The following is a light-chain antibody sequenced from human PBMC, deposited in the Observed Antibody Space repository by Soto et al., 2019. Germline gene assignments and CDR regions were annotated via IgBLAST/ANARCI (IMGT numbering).Light chain of an antibody. J-gene: IGKJ1*01. CDR1: QSVSSN. CDR2: GAS. V-gene: IGKV3-15*01. Sequence: EIVMTQSPATLSVSPGERATLSCRASQSVSSNLAWYQQKPGQAPRLLIYGASTRATGIPARFSGSGYGTEITLTISSLQSEDFAVYFCQQYNNWPPWTFGHGTKVEIK. CDR3: QQYNNWPPWT.